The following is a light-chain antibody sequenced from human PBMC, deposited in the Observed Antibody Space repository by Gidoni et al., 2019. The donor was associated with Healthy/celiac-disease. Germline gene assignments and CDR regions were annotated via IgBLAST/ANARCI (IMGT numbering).Light chain of an antibody. CDR3: QSYDSSLSGWV. CDR2: GNR. Sequence: QSVLTQPPSVSGPPGQRVTISCTGSSSTIGAGYDVHWYQQLPGTAPNHLISGNRNRPSGVPDRFSGSKSGTSASLAITGLQAEDAADDYCQSYDSSLSGWVFGGGTKLTVL. J-gene: IGLJ3*02. V-gene: IGLV1-40*01. CDR1: SSTIGAGYD.